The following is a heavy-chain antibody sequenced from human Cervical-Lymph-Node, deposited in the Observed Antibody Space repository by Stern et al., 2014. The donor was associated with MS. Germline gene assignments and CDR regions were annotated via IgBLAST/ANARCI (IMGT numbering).Heavy chain of an antibody. V-gene: IGHV3-43*01. D-gene: IGHD5-18*01. Sequence: QLVESGGGVVQPGGSLRLSCAATGFNFDDYVMHWVRQAPGKGLAWVSLISWDATTEYYACSVKGRFTISRDSRTDFLFLEMNSLRPEDTALYYCAKGRSGYGCMDAWGQGTTVIVSS. CDR2: ISWDATTE. CDR1: GFNFDDYV. J-gene: IGHJ6*02. CDR3: AKGRSGYGCMDA.